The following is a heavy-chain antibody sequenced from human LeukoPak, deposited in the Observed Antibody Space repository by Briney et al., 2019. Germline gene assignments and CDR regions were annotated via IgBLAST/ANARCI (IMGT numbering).Heavy chain of an antibody. CDR3: ARDPYIVRGAKDQIYYYGMDV. CDR2: IIPIFGTA. D-gene: IGHD3-10*01. Sequence: SVKVSCKASGGTFSSYAISWVRQAPGQGLEWMGGIIPIFGTANYAQKFQGRVTITADESTSTAYMELSSLRSEDTAVYYCARDPYIVRGAKDQIYYYGMDVWGQGTTVTVSS. CDR1: GGTFSSYA. J-gene: IGHJ6*02. V-gene: IGHV1-69*13.